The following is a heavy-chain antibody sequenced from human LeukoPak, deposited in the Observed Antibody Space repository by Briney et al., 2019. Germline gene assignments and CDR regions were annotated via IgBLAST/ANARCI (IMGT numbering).Heavy chain of an antibody. D-gene: IGHD2-2*01. V-gene: IGHV3-43*01. CDR1: GFTFDDYT. Sequence: GGSLGLSCAASGFTFDDYTMHWVRQAPGKGLEWVSLISWDGGSTYYADSVKGRFTISRDNSKNSLYLQMNSLRTEDTALYYCAKDMRPAAKNYYYYYGMDVWGQGTTVTVSS. J-gene: IGHJ6*02. CDR2: ISWDGGST. CDR3: AKDMRPAAKNYYYYYGMDV.